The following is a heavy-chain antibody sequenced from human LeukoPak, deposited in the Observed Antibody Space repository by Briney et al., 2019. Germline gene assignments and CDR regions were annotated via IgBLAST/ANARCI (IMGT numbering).Heavy chain of an antibody. J-gene: IGHJ4*02. V-gene: IGHV4-39*01. CDR2: IYYSGST. D-gene: IGHD3-10*01. CDR1: GGSISSSGYY. Sequence: SETLSLTCTVSGGSISSSGYYWGWIRQPPGKGLEWIGSIYYSGSTYYNPSLRSRVTISVDTSKNQFSLKLSSVTAADTAVYYCARGGPVPMAHFDYWGQGSLVTVSS. CDR3: ARGGPVPMAHFDY.